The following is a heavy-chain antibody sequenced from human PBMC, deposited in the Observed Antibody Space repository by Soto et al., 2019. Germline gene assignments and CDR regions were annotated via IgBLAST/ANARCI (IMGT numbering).Heavy chain of an antibody. Sequence: QITLKESGPTLVKPTQTLTLTCTFSGFSLSTSGVGVGWIRQPPGKALEWLALIYWDDDKRYSPSLKSRHTICKAXSKNQVVLTMTNMDPVDTATYYCAHRLAATGLFDYWGQGTLVTVSS. V-gene: IGHV2-5*02. J-gene: IGHJ4*02. CDR2: IYWDDDK. D-gene: IGHD6-13*01. CDR3: AHRLAATGLFDY. CDR1: GFSLSTSGVG.